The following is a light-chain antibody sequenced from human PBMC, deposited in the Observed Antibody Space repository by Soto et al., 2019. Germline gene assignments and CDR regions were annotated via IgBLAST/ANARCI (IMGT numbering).Light chain of an antibody. Sequence: DIQLTQSPSALSASVGDRVTVTCRASQDMADYLAWYQQKPGQVPNLLIYAASTLQSGVPSRFTGSGSGTDFTLTITGLQPEDFATYYCQNYNSAPWTFGRGPKV. CDR1: QDMADY. J-gene: IGKJ1*01. V-gene: IGKV1-27*01. CDR2: AAS. CDR3: QNYNSAPWT.